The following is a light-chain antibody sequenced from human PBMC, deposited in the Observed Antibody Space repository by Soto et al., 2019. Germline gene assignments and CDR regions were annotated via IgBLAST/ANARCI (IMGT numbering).Light chain of an antibody. CDR3: QQYGYSHSGEFT. V-gene: IGKV3-20*01. Sequence: EIVLAQPPGTLSLSPGERSTLSCRASQSVTRDYLAWYQQIPGQAPRLLIYDASTRATGIPDRFSGSGSGTDFTLIISRLEPEDFAVYYCQQYGYSHSGEFTFGPGTNVDIK. CDR2: DAS. CDR1: QSVTRDY. J-gene: IGKJ3*01.